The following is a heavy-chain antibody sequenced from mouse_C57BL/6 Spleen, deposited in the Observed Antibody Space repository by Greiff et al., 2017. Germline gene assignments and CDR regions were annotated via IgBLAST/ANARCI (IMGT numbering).Heavy chain of an antibody. D-gene: IGHD1-1*01. V-gene: IGHV5-17*01. CDR1: GFTFSDYG. CDR2: ISSGSSTI. J-gene: IGHJ4*01. CDR3: ARDYYGSSYDAMDY. Sequence: EVQLVESGGGLVKPGGSLKLSCAASGFTFSDYGMHWVRQAPEKGLEWVAYISSGSSTIYYADTVKGRFTISRDNAKNTLFLQMTSLRSEDTAMYYCARDYYGSSYDAMDYWGQGTSGTVSS.